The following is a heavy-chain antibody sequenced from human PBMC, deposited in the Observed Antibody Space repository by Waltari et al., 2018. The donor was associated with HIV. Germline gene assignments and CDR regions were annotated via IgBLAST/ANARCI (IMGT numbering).Heavy chain of an antibody. Sequence: EVQVVESGGGLVQPGGSLRLSCAASGFTFSSYDMHWVRQATGKGLEWVSTVDTAGETYYPDSVKGRFTISRENAKNSLYLQMNSLRAEDTAVYYCARDRHYGEYDYWGQGTLVTVSS. CDR3: ARDRHYGEYDY. CDR1: GFTFSSYD. D-gene: IGHD4-17*01. J-gene: IGHJ4*02. CDR2: VDTAGET. V-gene: IGHV3-13*01.